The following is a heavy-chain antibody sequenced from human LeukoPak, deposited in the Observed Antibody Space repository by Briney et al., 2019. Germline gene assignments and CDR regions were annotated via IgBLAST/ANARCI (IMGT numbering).Heavy chain of an antibody. Sequence: GGSLRLSCATSGFTFSISAMSWVRQAPGKGLEWVSGLTYSGEKTYYADSVKGRFTISRDNSKNTLYLQMNSLRAEDTAVYYCARLVGATDYWGQGTLVTVSS. CDR2: LTYSGEKT. CDR1: GFTFSISA. V-gene: IGHV3-23*01. J-gene: IGHJ4*02. CDR3: ARLVGATDY. D-gene: IGHD1-26*01.